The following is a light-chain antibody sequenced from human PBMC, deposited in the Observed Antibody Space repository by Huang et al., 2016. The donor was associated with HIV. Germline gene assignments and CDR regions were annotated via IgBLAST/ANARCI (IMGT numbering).Light chain of an antibody. J-gene: IGKJ2*01. CDR2: DAS. CDR1: QSISKW. CDR3: QQYGAYPFT. V-gene: IGKV1-5*01. Sequence: DIRMTQSPSTLSASVGDRVTITCRASQSISKWLAWFQQKPGDAPKLLIYDASTLESGVPSRVSGSGSGTSFTLTVARLQPEDFVTYYCQQYGAYPFTFGPGTKLEI.